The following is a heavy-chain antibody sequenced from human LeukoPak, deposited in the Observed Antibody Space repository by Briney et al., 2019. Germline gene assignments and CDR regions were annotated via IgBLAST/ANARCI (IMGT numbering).Heavy chain of an antibody. V-gene: IGHV3-23*01. CDR2: ISGSGGST. D-gene: IGHD3-22*01. J-gene: IGHJ6*02. CDR3: AKDNYYDSSGYYRYYYYGMDV. Sequence: GGSLRLSCAASGFTFGSYWMSWVRQAPGKGLEWVSAISGSGGSTYYADSVKGRFTISRDNSKNTLYLQMNSLRAEDTAVYYCAKDNYYDSSGYYRYYYYGMDVWGQGTTVTVSS. CDR1: GFTFGSYW.